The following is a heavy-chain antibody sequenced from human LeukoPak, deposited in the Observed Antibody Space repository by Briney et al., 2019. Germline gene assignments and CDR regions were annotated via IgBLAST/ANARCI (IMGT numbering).Heavy chain of an antibody. CDR2: IRYDGSNK. CDR3: AKGRLQLWSLFDY. J-gene: IGHJ4*02. D-gene: IGHD5-18*01. V-gene: IGHV3-30*02. Sequence: GGSLRLSCAASGFTFGSYGMHWVRQAPGKGLEWVAFIRYDGSNKYYADSVKGRFTISRDNSKNTLYLQMNRLRAEDTAVYYCAKGRLQLWSLFDYWGQGTLVTVSS. CDR1: GFTFGSYG.